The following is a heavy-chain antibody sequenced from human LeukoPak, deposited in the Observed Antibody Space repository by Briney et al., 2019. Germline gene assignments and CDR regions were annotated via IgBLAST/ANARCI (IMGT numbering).Heavy chain of an antibody. CDR2: IHHSGST. CDR1: GVFISSGYW. D-gene: IGHD2-15*01. Sequence: SETLSLTCAVSGVFISSGYWWSWVRQPPGKGLEWIGEIHHSGSTNYNPFLKSRVTISVDKSRNQFSLRLSSVTAADTAVYYCARNGDYSLDYWGQGTLVTVSS. CDR3: ARNGDYSLDY. J-gene: IGHJ4*02. V-gene: IGHV4-4*02.